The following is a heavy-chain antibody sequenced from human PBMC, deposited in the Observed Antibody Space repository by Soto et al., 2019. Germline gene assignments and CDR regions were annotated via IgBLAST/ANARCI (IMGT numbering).Heavy chain of an antibody. Sequence: SETLSLTCTVSGGSVSSGRYSWSWIRQPPGKGLEWIGDVYDSGSTNYNPSLKSRVTISVDTSKNQFSLNLSSVTAADTAVYYCARGFDFWSGFSQTAFDYWGQGTLVTVSS. CDR3: ARGFDFWSGFSQTAFDY. D-gene: IGHD3-3*01. V-gene: IGHV4-61*01. CDR1: GGSVSSGRYS. CDR2: VYDSGST. J-gene: IGHJ4*02.